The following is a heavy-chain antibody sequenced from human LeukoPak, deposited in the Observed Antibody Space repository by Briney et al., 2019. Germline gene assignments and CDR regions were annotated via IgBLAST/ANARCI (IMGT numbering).Heavy chain of an antibody. J-gene: IGHJ4*02. V-gene: IGHV3-30*01. CDR2: MSYDGGDK. CDR1: GFAFSTYA. D-gene: IGHD2-2*01. Sequence: GGSLRLSCAASGFAFSTYAMHWVRQAPGKGLEWLAFMSYDGGDKYYAESVKGRFTISRDNSKNTLYLQMNSLRADDTAVYYCARDRPNSYQHGGYWGQGTLVTVSS. CDR3: ARDRPNSYQHGGY.